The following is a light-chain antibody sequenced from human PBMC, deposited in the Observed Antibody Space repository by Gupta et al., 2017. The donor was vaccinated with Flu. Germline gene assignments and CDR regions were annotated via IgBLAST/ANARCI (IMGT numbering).Light chain of an antibody. J-gene: IGLJ3*02. CDR2: NDN. Sequence: VTISCSGSSSDNGSNVVSGYQHLPGRPPTLRIYNDNQRPSGVPDRFSGSKSGTSASLAISGLQSEDEADDYCSAWDDSMNGLWVFGGGTKLTVL. CDR3: SAWDDSMNGLWV. CDR1: SSDNGSNV. V-gene: IGLV1-44*01.